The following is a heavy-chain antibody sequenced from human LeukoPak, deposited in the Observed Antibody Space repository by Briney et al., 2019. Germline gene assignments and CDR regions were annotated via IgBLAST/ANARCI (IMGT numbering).Heavy chain of an antibody. CDR3: VRDRGSWYYDSSGYYDY. Sequence: PGGSLRLSXAASGFTFDDYGMSWVRQAPGKGLEWVSGINWNGNSTCYADSVKGRFTISRDNARNSLYVQMNSLRVEDTALYYCVRDRGSWYYDSSGYYDYWGQGTLVTVSS. D-gene: IGHD3-22*01. CDR2: INWNGNST. CDR1: GFTFDDYG. J-gene: IGHJ4*02. V-gene: IGHV3-20*04.